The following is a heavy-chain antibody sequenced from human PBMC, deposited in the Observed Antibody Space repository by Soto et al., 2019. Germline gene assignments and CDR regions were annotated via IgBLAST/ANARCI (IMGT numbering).Heavy chain of an antibody. Sequence: VGSLRLSCAASGFTFSSYSMNWVRQAPGKGLEWVSYISSSSSTIYYADSVKGRFTISRDNAKNSLYLQMNSLRDEDTAVYYCARDKLTTKYYYDSSGYYYVAPNDAFDIWGQGTMVTVSS. CDR3: ARDKLTTKYYYDSSGYYYVAPNDAFDI. V-gene: IGHV3-48*02. CDR2: ISSSSSTI. D-gene: IGHD3-22*01. J-gene: IGHJ3*02. CDR1: GFTFSSYS.